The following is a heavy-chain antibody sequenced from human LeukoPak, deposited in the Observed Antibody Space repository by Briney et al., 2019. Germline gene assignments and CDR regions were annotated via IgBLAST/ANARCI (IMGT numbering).Heavy chain of an antibody. Sequence: GGSLRLSCAASGFTLSSYSMNWVRQAPGKGLEWISFIDSSSRTIFYAESVKGRFTISRDNAKNSLFLQMNSLRAEDTAVYYCARDLNVVVPASNDYWGQGTLVTVSS. CDR2: IDSSSRTI. D-gene: IGHD2-2*01. J-gene: IGHJ4*02. CDR3: ARDLNVVVPASNDY. CDR1: GFTLSSYS. V-gene: IGHV3-48*04.